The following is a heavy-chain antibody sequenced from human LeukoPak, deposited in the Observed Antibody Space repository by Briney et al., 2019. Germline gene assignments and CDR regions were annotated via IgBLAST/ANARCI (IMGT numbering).Heavy chain of an antibody. J-gene: IGHJ4*02. Sequence: SXTLXLTCTISGDSFSRNNYYWGLIRQPPGKGLEWIGTVYFNGNTQYNPSLKSRVTLSGDTSKNQFSLRLRSVTAADTAVYYCAKYESGTMLDYWGQGILDTVXS. CDR1: GDSFSRNNYY. CDR2: VYFNGNT. D-gene: IGHD6-13*01. V-gene: IGHV4-39*01. CDR3: AKYESGTMLDY.